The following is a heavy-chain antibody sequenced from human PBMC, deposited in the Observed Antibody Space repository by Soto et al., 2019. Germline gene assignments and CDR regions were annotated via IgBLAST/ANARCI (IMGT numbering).Heavy chain of an antibody. CDR3: ARFPYDSSGYYRNFDY. J-gene: IGHJ4*02. CDR1: GFTFSSYP. Sequence: PGGSLRLSCAGSGFTFSSYPMGWVRQPPGKGLEWVSAISGSGDRTYYADSVRGPFTVSRDNSKNTLHLQMNSLRAEDTAVYHCARFPYDSSGYYRNFDYWGQGTLVTVSS. V-gene: IGHV3-23*01. CDR2: ISGSGDRT. D-gene: IGHD3-22*01.